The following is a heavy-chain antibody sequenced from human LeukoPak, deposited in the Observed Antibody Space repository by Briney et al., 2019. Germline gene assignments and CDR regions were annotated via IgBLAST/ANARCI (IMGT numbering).Heavy chain of an antibody. CDR3: ARDDEYYFDY. CDR1: GFTFSSYA. Sequence: GGSLRLSCAASGFTFSSYAMHWVRQAPGKGLEWVAVISYDGSYKYYADSVKGRFTISRDNSKNTLYLQMNSLRAEDTAVYYCARDDEYYFDYWGQGTLVTVSS. CDR2: ISYDGSYK. J-gene: IGHJ4*02. V-gene: IGHV3-30-3*01.